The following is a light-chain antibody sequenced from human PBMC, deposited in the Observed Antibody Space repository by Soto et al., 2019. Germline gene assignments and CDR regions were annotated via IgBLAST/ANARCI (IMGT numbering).Light chain of an antibody. CDR1: SSNIGNNY. J-gene: IGLJ2*01. CDR2: DNN. CDR3: GTWDSSLSVVV. V-gene: IGLV1-51*01. Sequence: QSVLTQPPSVSAAPGQKVTISCSGSSSNIGNNYVSWYQQLQGTAPKLLIYDNNKRPSGIPDRLSGSKSGTSATLGITGLQTGDEADYYCGTWDSSLSVVVFGGGPKLTVL.